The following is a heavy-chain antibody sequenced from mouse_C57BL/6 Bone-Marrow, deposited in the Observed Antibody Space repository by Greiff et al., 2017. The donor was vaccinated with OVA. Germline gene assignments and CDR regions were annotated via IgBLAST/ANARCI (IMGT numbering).Heavy chain of an antibody. CDR3: ARSVYDGYSWFAY. CDR1: GYTFTNYW. Sequence: VQLQQSGAELAKPGASVKLSCKASGYTFTNYWIGWAKQRPGHGLEWIGDIYPGGGYTNYNEKFKGKATLTADKSSSTAYMQFSSLTSEDSAIYYCARSVYDGYSWFAYWGQGTLVTVSA. V-gene: IGHV1-63*01. CDR2: IYPGGGYT. J-gene: IGHJ3*01. D-gene: IGHD2-3*01.